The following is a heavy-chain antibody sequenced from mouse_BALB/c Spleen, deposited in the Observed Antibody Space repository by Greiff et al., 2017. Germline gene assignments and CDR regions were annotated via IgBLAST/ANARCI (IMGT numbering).Heavy chain of an antibody. J-gene: IGHJ4*01. D-gene: IGHD2-10*02. Sequence: VQLQQSGAELVRPGTSVKISCKASGYTFTNYWLGWVKQRPGHGLEWIGDIYPGGGYTNYNEKFKGKATLTADTSSSTAYMQLSSLTSEDSAVYYCNAKYGKGNYAMDYWGQGTSVTVSS. CDR1: GYTFTNYW. V-gene: IGHV1-63*02. CDR3: NAKYGKGNYAMDY. CDR2: IYPGGGYT.